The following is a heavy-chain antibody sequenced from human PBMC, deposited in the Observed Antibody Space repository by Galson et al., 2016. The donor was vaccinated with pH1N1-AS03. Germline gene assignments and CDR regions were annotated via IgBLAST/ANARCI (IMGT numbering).Heavy chain of an antibody. D-gene: IGHD2/OR15-2a*01. CDR3: ARAFEEYLLRDYSSVFDS. CDR1: GYTFSNYG. CDR2: IKNNNDNT. V-gene: IGHV1-18*01. Sequence: CKASGYTFSNYGITWVRQAPGQGLQWMGWIKNNNDNTIYGQNFQGRVTLTTDPSTNTAYMELQNLRSDDTGVYYCARAFEEYLLRDYSSVFDSCGQGTLVTFSS. J-gene: IGHJ4*02.